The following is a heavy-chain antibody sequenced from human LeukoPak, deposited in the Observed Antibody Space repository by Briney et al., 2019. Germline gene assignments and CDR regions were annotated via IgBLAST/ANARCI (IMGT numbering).Heavy chain of an antibody. CDR2: IHHSGRT. D-gene: IGHD5-12*01. CDR1: GGSVSSTTYY. Sequence: SETLSLTCTVSGGSVSSTTYYWSWIRQPPGKGLEWIGEIHHSGRTNYNPSLKSRVTMSVDKSKNQFSLKVSSVTAADTAVYYCARYSGYELLDFWGQGTLVIVSS. V-gene: IGHV4-39*07. CDR3: ARYSGYELLDF. J-gene: IGHJ4*02.